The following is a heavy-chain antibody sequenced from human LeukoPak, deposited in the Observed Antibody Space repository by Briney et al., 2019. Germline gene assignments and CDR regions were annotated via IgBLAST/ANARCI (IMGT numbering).Heavy chain of an antibody. CDR3: ARSRGRDGYNFGY. V-gene: IGHV4-4*09. CDR1: GGSISSYY. CDR2: IYTSGST. D-gene: IGHD5-24*01. Sequence: PSETLSLTCTVSGGSISSYYWSWIRQPPGKGLEWIGYIYTSGSTNYNPSLKSRVTISVDTSKNQFSLKLSSVTAADTAVCYCARSRGRDGYNFGYWGQGTLVTVSS. J-gene: IGHJ4*02.